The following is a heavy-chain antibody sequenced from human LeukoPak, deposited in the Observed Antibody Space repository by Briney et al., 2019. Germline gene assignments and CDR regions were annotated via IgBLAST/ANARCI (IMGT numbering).Heavy chain of an antibody. J-gene: IGHJ4*02. D-gene: IGHD5-18*01. CDR3: ARGSSGYSYG. CDR2: IYYSGST. CDR1: GGSISSYY. V-gene: IGHV4-59*01. Sequence: SETLSLTCTVSGGSISSYYWSWIRQPPGKGLEWIGYIYYSGSTNYNPSLKSRVTISIDTSKNQFSLKLTSVTAADTAVYYCARGSSGYSYGWSQGTLVTVPS.